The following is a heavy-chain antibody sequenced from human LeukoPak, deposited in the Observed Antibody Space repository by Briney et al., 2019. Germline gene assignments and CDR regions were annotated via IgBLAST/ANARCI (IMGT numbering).Heavy chain of an antibody. CDR1: GFTFNDAW. CDR2: IKTKSDGGTT. V-gene: IGHV3-15*01. J-gene: IGHJ4*02. CDR3: ATYMVRGGDPRY. Sequence: GGSLRLSCAASGFTFNDAWMTWVRQAPGKGLEWVARIKTKSDGGTTDYAAAVKGRFTISRDDSKNTLSLRMNSLKTEDTAVYYCATYMVRGGDPRYWGQGTLVTVSS. D-gene: IGHD3-10*01.